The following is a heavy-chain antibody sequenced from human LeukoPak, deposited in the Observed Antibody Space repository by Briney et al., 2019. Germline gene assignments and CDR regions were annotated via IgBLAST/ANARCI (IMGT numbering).Heavy chain of an antibody. CDR2: IYHSGST. Sequence: SETLSLTCAVSGGSISSSNWWSWVRQPPGKGLEWIGGIYHSGSTNYNPSLKSRVTISVDRSKNQFSLKLSSVTAADTAVYYCARVTSRPRPRYFDLWGRGTLVTVSS. CDR3: ARVTSRPRPRYFDL. D-gene: IGHD2-2*01. V-gene: IGHV4-4*02. J-gene: IGHJ2*01. CDR1: GGSISSSNW.